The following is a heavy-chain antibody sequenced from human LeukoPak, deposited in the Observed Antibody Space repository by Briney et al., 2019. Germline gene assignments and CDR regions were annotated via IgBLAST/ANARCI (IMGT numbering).Heavy chain of an antibody. Sequence: SETLSLXCAVSGYSISSGYYWGWIRQPPGMGLEWIGSIYHSGSTYYNPSLKSRVTISVDTSKNQFSLKLSSVTAADTAVYYCARNIAAPVVVDYWGQGTLVTVSS. CDR1: GYSISSGYY. V-gene: IGHV4-38-2*01. CDR3: ARNIAAPVVVDY. CDR2: IYHSGST. D-gene: IGHD6-6*01. J-gene: IGHJ4*02.